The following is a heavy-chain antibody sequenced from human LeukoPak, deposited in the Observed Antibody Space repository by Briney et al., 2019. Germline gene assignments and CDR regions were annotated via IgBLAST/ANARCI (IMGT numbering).Heavy chain of an antibody. CDR3: AKSFKEYNWNDGWEYYHYYYMDV. Sequence: SGGSLRLSCAASGFTFSSYGMHWVRQAPGKGLEWVAVISYDGSNKYYADSVKGRFTISRDNSKNTLYLQMNSLRAEDTAVYYCAKSFKEYNWNDGWEYYHYYYMDVWGKGTTVTISS. CDR1: GFTFSSYG. J-gene: IGHJ6*03. CDR2: ISYDGSNK. V-gene: IGHV3-30*18. D-gene: IGHD1-1*01.